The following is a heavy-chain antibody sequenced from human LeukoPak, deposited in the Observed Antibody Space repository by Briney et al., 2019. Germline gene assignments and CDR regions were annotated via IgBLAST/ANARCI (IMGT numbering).Heavy chain of an antibody. CDR3: ARGASTLLFHWFDP. V-gene: IGHV1-69*13. J-gene: IGHJ5*02. CDR1: GGTFSSYA. D-gene: IGHD2-2*01. Sequence: SVKVSCKASGGTFSSYAISWVRQAPGQGLEWMGGVIPIFGTANYAQKFQDRVTITADESTSTAYMELSSLRSEDTAVYYCARGASTLLFHWFDPWGQGTLLTVSS. CDR2: VIPIFGTA.